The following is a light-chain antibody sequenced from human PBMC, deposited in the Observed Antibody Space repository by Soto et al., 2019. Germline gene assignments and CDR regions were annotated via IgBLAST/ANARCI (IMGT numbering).Light chain of an antibody. V-gene: IGKV1-39*01. CDR3: QQSYSTPIT. J-gene: IGKJ5*01. CDR2: AAS. CDR1: QGISSY. Sequence: DIQMTQSPSSLSASVGDRVTITCRASQGISSYLSWYQQKPGKAPKFLIYAASSLQRGVPSRFRGGGSGTDFTLSISSLQPEDFATYYCQQSYSTPITFGQGTRLEIK.